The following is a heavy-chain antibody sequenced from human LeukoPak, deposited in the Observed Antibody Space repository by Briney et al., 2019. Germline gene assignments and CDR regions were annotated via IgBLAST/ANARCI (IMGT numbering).Heavy chain of an antibody. CDR3: MRVPDF. D-gene: IGHD3-3*01. CDR1: GFTVSNTF. V-gene: IGHV3-53*01. Sequence: PGGSLRLSCAASGFTVSNTFMNWVRQTPGKGLEWVSVIYGGGNTYYADSVKGRFTISRDNSKNTVFLQMNSLRAEDTAVYYCMRVPDFWGHGTLVTFSS. J-gene: IGHJ4*01. CDR2: IYGGGNT.